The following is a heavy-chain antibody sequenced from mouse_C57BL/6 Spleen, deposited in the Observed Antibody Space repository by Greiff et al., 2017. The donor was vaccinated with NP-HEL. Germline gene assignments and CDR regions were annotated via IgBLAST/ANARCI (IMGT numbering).Heavy chain of an antibody. D-gene: IGHD1-1*01. Sequence: EVQVVESGGGLVQPGGSLKLSCAASGFTFGDYGMAWVRQAPRKGPEWVAFISNLAYSIYYADTVTGRFTIARENAKNTLYLEMSSLRSEDTAMYYCARNYGSSYGYFDVWGTGTTVTVSS. J-gene: IGHJ1*03. CDR2: ISNLAYSI. CDR3: ARNYGSSYGYFDV. CDR1: GFTFGDYG. V-gene: IGHV5-15*01.